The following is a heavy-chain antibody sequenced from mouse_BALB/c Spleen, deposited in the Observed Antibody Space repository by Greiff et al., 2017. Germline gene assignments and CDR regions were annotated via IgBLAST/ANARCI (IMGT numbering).Heavy chain of an antibody. J-gene: IGHJ4*01. Sequence: LQQPGSELVRPGASVKLSCKASGYTFTSYWMHWVKQRPGQGLEWIGNIYPGSGSTNYDEKFKSKATLTVDTSSSTAYMQLSSLTSEDAAVYYCTRSEVYGYGGDYAMDYWGQGTSVTVSS. CDR3: TRSEVYGYGGDYAMDY. V-gene: IGHV1S22*01. CDR2: IYPGSGST. CDR1: GYTFTSYW. D-gene: IGHD2-2*01.